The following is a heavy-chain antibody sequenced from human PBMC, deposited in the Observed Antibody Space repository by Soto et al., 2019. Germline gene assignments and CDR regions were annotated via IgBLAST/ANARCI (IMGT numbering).Heavy chain of an antibody. V-gene: IGHV1-24*01. CDR3: ATSPIFGVGETPDY. CDR1: GYTLTELS. Sequence: GASVKVSCKASGYTLTELSMHWVRQAPGKGLEWMGGFDPEDGETIYAQKFQGRVTMTEDTSTDTAYMELSSLRSEDTAVYYCATSPIFGVGETPDYWGQGTLVTVSS. CDR2: FDPEDGET. D-gene: IGHD3-3*01. J-gene: IGHJ4*02.